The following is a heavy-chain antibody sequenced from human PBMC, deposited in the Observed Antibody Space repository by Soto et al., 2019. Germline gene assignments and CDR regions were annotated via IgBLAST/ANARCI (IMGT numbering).Heavy chain of an antibody. Sequence: EVQLVESGGGLVQPGRSLRLSCAASGFTFDDYAMHWVRQVPGKGLEWVSGINWNSGSIGYGDSVKGRFAISRDNAKNSLHLPKNSLSAEDTTYYYCVKDESINWYSGHFRHWGQGTLVTVSS. V-gene: IGHV3-9*01. CDR3: VKDESINWYSGHFRH. CDR2: INWNSGSI. D-gene: IGHD6-13*01. J-gene: IGHJ1*01. CDR1: GFTFDDYA.